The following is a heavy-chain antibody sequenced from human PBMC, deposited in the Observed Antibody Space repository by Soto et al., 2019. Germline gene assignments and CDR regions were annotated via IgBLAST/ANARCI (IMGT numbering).Heavy chain of an antibody. Sequence: VGSLRLSCAASGFTFSSYEMNWVRQAPGKGLEWVSYISSSGSTIYYADSVKGRFTISRDNAKNSLYLQMNSLRAEDTAVYYCARAYDYGDYKSYNWSDPWGQGTLVTVSS. J-gene: IGHJ5*02. CDR1: GFTFSSYE. CDR2: ISSSGSTI. CDR3: ARAYDYGDYKSYNWSDP. V-gene: IGHV3-48*03. D-gene: IGHD4-17*01.